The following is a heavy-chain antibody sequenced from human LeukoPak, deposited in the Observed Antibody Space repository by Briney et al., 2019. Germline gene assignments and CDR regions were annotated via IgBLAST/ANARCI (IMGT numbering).Heavy chain of an antibody. CDR2: IHASGST. CDR1: GGSISSYY. V-gene: IGHV4-4*07. D-gene: IGHD2-21*02. J-gene: IGHJ5*02. Sequence: SETLSLTCTVSGGSISSYYWTWIRQPAGKGPEWIGRIHASGSTNYSPSLKSRVNMSVDTSKNQFSLKLNSVTAADTAVYYCARVTDPRYNWFDPWGQGTLVTVSS. CDR3: ARVTDPRYNWFDP.